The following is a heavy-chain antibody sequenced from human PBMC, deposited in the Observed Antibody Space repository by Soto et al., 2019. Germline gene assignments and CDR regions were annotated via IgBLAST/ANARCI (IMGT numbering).Heavy chain of an antibody. CDR1: GGSISSSSYY. CDR3: ASVRITIFGVVSPSYYYYGMDV. D-gene: IGHD3-3*01. J-gene: IGHJ6*02. V-gene: IGHV4-39*01. Sequence: SLTCTVSGGSISSSSYYWGWIRQPPGKGLEWIGSIYYSGSTYYNPSLKSRVTISVDTSKNQFSLKLSSVTAADTAVYYCASVRITIFGVVSPSYYYYGMDVWGQGTTVTVSS. CDR2: IYYSGST.